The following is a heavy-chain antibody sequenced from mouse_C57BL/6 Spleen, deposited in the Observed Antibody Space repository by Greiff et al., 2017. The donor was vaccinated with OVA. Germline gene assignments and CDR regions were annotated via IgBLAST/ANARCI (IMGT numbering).Heavy chain of an antibody. CDR1: GFTFSSYA. Sequence: EVQRVESGEGLVKPGGSLKLSCAASGFTFSSYAMSWVRQTPEKRLEWVAYISSGGDYIYYADTVKGRFTISRDNARNTLYLQMSSLKSEDTAMYYCTTTGTFGFAYWGQGTLVTVSA. V-gene: IGHV5-9-1*02. CDR3: TTTGTFGFAY. D-gene: IGHD4-1*02. CDR2: ISSGGDYI. J-gene: IGHJ3*01.